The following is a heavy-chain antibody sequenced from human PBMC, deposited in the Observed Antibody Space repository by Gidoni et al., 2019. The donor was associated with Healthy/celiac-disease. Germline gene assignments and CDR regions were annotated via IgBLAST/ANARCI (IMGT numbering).Heavy chain of an antibody. CDR2: SSISSRTI. J-gene: IGHJ6*02. D-gene: IGHD6-19*01. CDR3: ASWTLNRNIAVAGTGYYYGIDV. Sequence: EVQLVESGGGLVQPGGSLRLSCAASGFTFSSYSMTWVRQAPGKGREWVSYSSISSRTIYYEDSMKGRFTSTRDNAKNSLYLQMNRLGAEDTAVYYCASWTLNRNIAVAGTGYYYGIDVWGQGTTVTVSS. CDR1: GFTFSSYS. V-gene: IGHV3-48*01.